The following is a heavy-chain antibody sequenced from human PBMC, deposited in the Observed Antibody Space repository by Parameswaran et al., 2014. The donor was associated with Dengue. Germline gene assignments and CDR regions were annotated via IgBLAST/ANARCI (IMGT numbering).Heavy chain of an antibody. CDR2: MNPNSGNT. J-gene: IGHJ5*02. Sequence: WVRQAPGQGLEWMGWMNPNSGNTGYAQKFQGRVTMTRNTSISTAYMELSSLRSEDTAVYYCARGVRYCSGGSCYSYWFDPWGQGTLVTVSS. V-gene: IGHV1-8*01. D-gene: IGHD2-15*01. CDR3: ARGVRYCSGGSCYSYWFDP.